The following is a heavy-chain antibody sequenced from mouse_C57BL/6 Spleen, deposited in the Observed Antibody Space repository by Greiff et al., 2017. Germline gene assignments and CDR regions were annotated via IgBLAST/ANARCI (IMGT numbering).Heavy chain of an antibody. D-gene: IGHD1-1*01. CDR2: IDPSDSYT. V-gene: IGHV1-50*01. Sequence: QVQLQQPGAELVKPGASVKLSCKASSYTFTSYWMQWVKQRPGQGLEWIGEIDPSDSYTKYNQQFKGKVTLTVDTSSSTAYMPLSRLTSEDSAVYYCARGRTTTVVAFDYWGQGTTLTVSS. CDR1: SYTFTSYW. CDR3: ARGRTTTVVAFDY. J-gene: IGHJ2*01.